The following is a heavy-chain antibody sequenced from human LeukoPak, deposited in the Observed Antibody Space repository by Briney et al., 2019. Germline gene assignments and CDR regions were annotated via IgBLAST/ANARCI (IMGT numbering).Heavy chain of an antibody. CDR1: GGSISSGSYY. J-gene: IGHJ4*02. CDR2: IYTSGST. V-gene: IGHV4-61*02. CDR3: ARGITYYYGSGSFRY. D-gene: IGHD3-10*01. Sequence: SQTLSLTCTVSGGSISSGSYYWSWIRQPAGKGLEWIGRIYTSGSTNYNPSLKSRVTISVDTSKNQFSLKLSSVTAADTAVYYCARGITYYYGSGSFRYWGQGTLVTVSS.